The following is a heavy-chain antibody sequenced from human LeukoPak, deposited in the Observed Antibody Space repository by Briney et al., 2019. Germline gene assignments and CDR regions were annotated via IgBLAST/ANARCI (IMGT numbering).Heavy chain of an antibody. D-gene: IGHD1-26*01. Sequence: PSETLSLTCAVYGASFSGYYWSWIRQPPGKGLEWIGEINHSGSTNYNPSLKSRVTISVDTSKTQFSLKLTSVTAADTAVYYCATIRSRKWGFDNWGEGTLVTVSS. CDR3: ATIRSRKWGFDN. CDR2: INHSGST. CDR1: GASFSGYY. V-gene: IGHV4-34*01. J-gene: IGHJ4*02.